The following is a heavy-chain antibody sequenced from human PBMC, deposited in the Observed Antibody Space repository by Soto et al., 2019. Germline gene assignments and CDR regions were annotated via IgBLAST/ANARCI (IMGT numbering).Heavy chain of an antibody. CDR3: ARDLVMVRGPLYY. CDR2: IYYSGST. D-gene: IGHD3-10*01. CDR1: GGSVSSCGYY. V-gene: IGHV4-61*08. J-gene: IGHJ4*02. Sequence: SETLSLTCTVSGGSVSSCGYYWSWIRQPPGKGLEWIGYIYYSGSTNYNPSLKSRVTISVDTSKNQFSLKLSSVTAADTAVYYCARDLVMVRGPLYYWGQGTLVTVSS.